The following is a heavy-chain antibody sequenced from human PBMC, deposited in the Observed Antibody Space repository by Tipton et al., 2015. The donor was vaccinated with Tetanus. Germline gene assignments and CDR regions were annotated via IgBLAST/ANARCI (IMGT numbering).Heavy chain of an antibody. Sequence: TLSLTCTVSGGSISSSSYYWSWIRQPAGKGLEWIGRIYTSGSTNYNPSLKSRVTMSVGTSKNQFSLKLSSVTAADTAVYYCAREVRGSGSYYFDYWGQGTLVTVSS. CDR2: IYTSGST. J-gene: IGHJ4*02. CDR3: AREVRGSGSYYFDY. V-gene: IGHV4-61*02. CDR1: GGSISSSSYY. D-gene: IGHD3-10*01.